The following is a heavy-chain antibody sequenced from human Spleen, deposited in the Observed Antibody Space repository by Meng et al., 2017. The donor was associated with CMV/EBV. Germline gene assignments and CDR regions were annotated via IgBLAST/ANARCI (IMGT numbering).Heavy chain of an antibody. D-gene: IGHD6-19*01. V-gene: IGHV1-2*02. CDR1: GYTFTGYY. Sequence: VQLVQSGAEVKNPGASVKVSCKASGYTFTGYYMHWVRQAPGQGLEWMGWINPNSGGTNYAQKFQGRVTMTRDTSISTAYMELSRLRSDDTAVYYCARDLPDSSGPLDYWGQGTLVTVSS. J-gene: IGHJ4*02. CDR2: INPNSGGT. CDR3: ARDLPDSSGPLDY.